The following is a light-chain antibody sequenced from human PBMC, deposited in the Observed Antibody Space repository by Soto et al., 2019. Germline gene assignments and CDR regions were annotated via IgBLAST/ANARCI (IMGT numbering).Light chain of an antibody. J-gene: IGKJ1*01. CDR1: QSVSNNY. CDR2: GAS. V-gene: IGKV3-20*01. Sequence: IVLTQSPGTLSLSPGKRATLSCRASQSVSNNYLAWYQQKPGQAPRLLTYGASNRATGIPDRFSGSGSGTDFTLTISRLEPEDFAVYYCQQYGSSGTFGQGTKVDIK. CDR3: QQYGSSGT.